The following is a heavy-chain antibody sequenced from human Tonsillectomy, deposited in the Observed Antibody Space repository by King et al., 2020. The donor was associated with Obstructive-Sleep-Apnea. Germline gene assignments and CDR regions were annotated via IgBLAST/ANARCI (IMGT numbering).Heavy chain of an antibody. D-gene: IGHD3-9*01. CDR3: AKALLLYYDILTGPQNAFDI. J-gene: IGHJ3*02. V-gene: IGHV3-30*18. CDR1: GFTFSSYG. CDR2: ISYDGSNK. Sequence: VQLVESGGGVVQPGRSLSLSCAASGFTFSSYGMHWVRQAPGKGLEWVAVISYDGSNKYYADSVKGRFTISRDNSKNTLYLQMNSLRAEDTAVYYCAKALLLYYDILTGPQNAFDIWGQGTMVTVSS.